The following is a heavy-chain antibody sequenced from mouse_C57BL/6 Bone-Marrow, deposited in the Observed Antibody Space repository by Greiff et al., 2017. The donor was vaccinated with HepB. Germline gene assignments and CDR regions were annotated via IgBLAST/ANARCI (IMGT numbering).Heavy chain of an antibody. J-gene: IGHJ3*01. CDR2: IYPGDGDT. CDR3: ARGLAY. V-gene: IGHV1-82*01. CDR1: GYAFSSSW. Sequence: VQLQESGPELVKPGASVKISCKASGYAFSSSWVNWVKQRPGKGLEWIGRIYPGDGDTNYNGKFKGKATLTADKSSSTAYMQLSSLTSEDSAVYFCARGLAYWGQGTLVTVSA.